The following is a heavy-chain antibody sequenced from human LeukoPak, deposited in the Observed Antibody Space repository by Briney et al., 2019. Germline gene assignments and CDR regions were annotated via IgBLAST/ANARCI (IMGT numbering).Heavy chain of an antibody. CDR2: IRYDGSNK. D-gene: IGHD4-17*01. V-gene: IGHV3-30*02. J-gene: IGHJ6*02. Sequence: PGGSLRLSCAASGFTFSSYGMNWVRQAPGKGLEWVAFIRYDGSNKYYADSVKGRFTISRDNSKNTLYLQMNSLRAEDTAVYYCAKDVGYGDSDSSLPYYYYGMDVWGQGTTVTVSS. CDR1: GFTFSSYG. CDR3: AKDVGYGDSDSSLPYYYYGMDV.